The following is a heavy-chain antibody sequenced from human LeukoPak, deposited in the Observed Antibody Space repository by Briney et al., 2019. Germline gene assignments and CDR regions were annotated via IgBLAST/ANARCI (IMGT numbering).Heavy chain of an antibody. CDR3: ARCSLRWYPRHYFDY. CDR1: GGSFSGYY. CDR2: INYSEST. V-gene: IGHV4-34*01. D-gene: IGHD4-17*01. J-gene: IGHJ4*02. Sequence: PSETLSLTCAVYGGSFSGYYWSWIRQPPGKGLEWIGEINYSESTNYNPSLKSRVTISVDTSKNQFSLKLSSVTAADTAVYYCARCSLRWYPRHYFDYWGQGTLVTVSS.